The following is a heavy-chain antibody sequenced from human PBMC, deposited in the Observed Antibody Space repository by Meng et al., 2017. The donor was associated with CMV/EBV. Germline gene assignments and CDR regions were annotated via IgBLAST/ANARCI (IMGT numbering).Heavy chain of an antibody. CDR3: ARDAVVPADAPFHY. CDR2: ISAYNGNT. Sequence: QVEPVYAGAEVKKPGASVKVSCKASGYTFTSYGISWVRQAPGQGLEWMGWISAYNGNTNYAQKLQGRVTMTTDTSTSTAYMELRSLRSDDTAVYYCARDAVVPADAPFHYWGQGTLVTVSS. CDR1: GYTFTSYG. J-gene: IGHJ4*02. V-gene: IGHV1-18*01. D-gene: IGHD2-2*01.